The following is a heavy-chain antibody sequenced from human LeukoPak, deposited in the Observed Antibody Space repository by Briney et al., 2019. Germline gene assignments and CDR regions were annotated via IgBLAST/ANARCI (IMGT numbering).Heavy chain of an antibody. CDR1: GFTFRSYG. V-gene: IGHV3-30*03. D-gene: IGHD4-17*01. CDR2: ISYDGSNK. CDR3: ATSTAFGY. J-gene: IGHJ4*02. Sequence: GGSLSLYCAASGFTFRSYGMLWVGPAPGKGLEWVAVISYDGSNKYYADSVKGRFTISRDNSKNTLYLQMNSLRAEDTAVYYGATSTAFGYWGQGTLVTVSS.